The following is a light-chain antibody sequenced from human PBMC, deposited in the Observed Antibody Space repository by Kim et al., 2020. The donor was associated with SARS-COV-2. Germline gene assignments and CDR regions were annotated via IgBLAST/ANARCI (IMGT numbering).Light chain of an antibody. CDR3: QQRSSWPPTYT. V-gene: IGKV3-11*01. Sequence: EIVLTQSPATLSLSPGERATLSCRAGQSVSSYLAWYQQKPGQAPRLLIYNASNRATGIPARFSGSASGTDFSLTITSLEPEDFAVYYCQQRSSWPPTYTFGQGTKLEI. J-gene: IGKJ2*01. CDR2: NAS. CDR1: QSVSSY.